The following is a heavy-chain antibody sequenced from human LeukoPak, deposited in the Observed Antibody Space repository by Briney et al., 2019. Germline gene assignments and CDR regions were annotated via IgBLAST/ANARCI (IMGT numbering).Heavy chain of an antibody. Sequence: GGSLRLSCAASGFTFSSYSMNWVRQAPGKGLEWVSSISSSSSYIYYADSVKGRFTISRDNAKNSLYLQMSSLRAEDTAVYYCVRGWLQGFGYWGQGTLVTISS. J-gene: IGHJ1*01. CDR1: GFTFSSYS. CDR2: ISSSSSYI. D-gene: IGHD5-24*01. CDR3: VRGWLQGFGY. V-gene: IGHV3-21*01.